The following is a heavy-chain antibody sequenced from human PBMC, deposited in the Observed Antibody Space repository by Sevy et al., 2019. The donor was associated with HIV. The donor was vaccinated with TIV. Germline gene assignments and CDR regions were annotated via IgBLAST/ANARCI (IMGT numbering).Heavy chain of an antibody. J-gene: IGHJ4*02. D-gene: IGHD1-26*01. V-gene: IGHV5-51*01. CDR2: TYPGDSDT. CDR1: GYSFTSYL. CDR3: AGSSSRIVGTHFDY. Sequence: GESLKISCKGSGYSFTSYLIGWVRQMPGKGLEWMGITYPGDSDTRYSPSVQGQVTISADKSISTAYLQWSSLKASDTAMYYCAGSSSRIVGTHFDYWGQGTLVTVSS.